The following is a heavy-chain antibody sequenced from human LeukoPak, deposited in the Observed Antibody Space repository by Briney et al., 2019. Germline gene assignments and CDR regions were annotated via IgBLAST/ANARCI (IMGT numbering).Heavy chain of an antibody. CDR2: VTASAGNT. V-gene: IGHV3-23*01. Sequence: GGSLRLPCGASGFPFSSYAMRWVPQATGKGLEWVSAVTASAGNTSYADSVKGRFTISRDNSKNTLYLQVNSLRAEETAVYYCAKGDYYGSGSTFKNGMDVWGQGTTVTVSS. CDR3: AKGDYYGSGSTFKNGMDV. J-gene: IGHJ6*02. D-gene: IGHD3-10*01. CDR1: GFPFSSYA.